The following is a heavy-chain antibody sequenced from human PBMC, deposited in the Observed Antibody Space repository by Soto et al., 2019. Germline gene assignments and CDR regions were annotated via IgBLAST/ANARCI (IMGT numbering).Heavy chain of an antibody. CDR2: ISAYNGNT. V-gene: IGHV1-18*01. D-gene: IGHD2-2*01. CDR1: GYTFTSYG. J-gene: IGHJ5*02. Sequence: ASVKVSCKASGYTFTSYGISWVRQAPGQGLEWMGWISAYNGNTNYAQKLQGRVTMTTDTSTSTAYMELRSLRSDDTAVYYCARALPTYCSSTSCYWWFDPWGQGTLVTGSS. CDR3: ARALPTYCSSTSCYWWFDP.